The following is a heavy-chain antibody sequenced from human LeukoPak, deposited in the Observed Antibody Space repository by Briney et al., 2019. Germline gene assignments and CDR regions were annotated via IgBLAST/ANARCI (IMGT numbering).Heavy chain of an antibody. CDR1: GFTFTDCY. D-gene: IGHD5-12*01. J-gene: IGHJ5*02. V-gene: IGHV3-11*05. CDR2: ISSSSYT. CDR3: ARASEYSGLT. Sequence: GGSERLSCAASGFTFTDCYMSWIRQAPGKGLEWVSYISSSSYTNYADSVKGRFTISRDNAKNSLYLQMNSLRAEDTAVYYCARASEYSGLTWGQGPLVIVTA.